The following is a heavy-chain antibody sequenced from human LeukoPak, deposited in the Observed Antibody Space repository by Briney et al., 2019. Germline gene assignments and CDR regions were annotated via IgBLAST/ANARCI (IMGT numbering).Heavy chain of an antibody. CDR3: ARLGGSYPSYYFDY. CDR1: GDSISSGNW. V-gene: IGHV4-4*02. J-gene: IGHJ4*02. D-gene: IGHD1-26*01. CDR2: IYHTGST. Sequence: SETLSLTCAVSGDSISSGNWWSWVRQPPGQGLESIGEIYHTGSTNYNPSLKSRVTISVDKSENQFSLRLNSVTAADTAVYFCARLGGSYPSYYFDYWGQGTLVTVSS.